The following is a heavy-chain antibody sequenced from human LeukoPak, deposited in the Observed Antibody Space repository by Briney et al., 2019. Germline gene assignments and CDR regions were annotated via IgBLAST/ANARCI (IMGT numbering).Heavy chain of an antibody. J-gene: IGHJ4*02. CDR2: ISHEGSYR. CDR1: GFSFGSYD. V-gene: IGHV3-30*13. D-gene: IGHD6-19*01. Sequence: GRSLRLSCAASGFSFGSYDIHWVRQAPGKGLEWVAVISHEGSYRNHADAVKGRFTISRDNSRNSSFLQMDSPSAGDTAVYYCARAREQCQVLDYWGQGTPVTASS. CDR3: ARAREQCQVLDY.